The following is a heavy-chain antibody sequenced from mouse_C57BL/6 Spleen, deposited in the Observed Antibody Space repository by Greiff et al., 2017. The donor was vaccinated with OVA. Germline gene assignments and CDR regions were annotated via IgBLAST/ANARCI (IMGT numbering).Heavy chain of an antibody. V-gene: IGHV6-6*01. CDR1: GFTFSDAW. Sequence: EVKVVESGGGLVQPGGSMKLSCAASGFTFSDAWMDWVRQSPEKGLEWVTEIRNKANNHATYYAESVKGRFTISRDDSKSSVYLQLNNLRTEDTGIYYCTGGPFAYWGQGTLVTVSA. CDR2: IRNKANNHAT. J-gene: IGHJ3*01. CDR3: TGGPFAY.